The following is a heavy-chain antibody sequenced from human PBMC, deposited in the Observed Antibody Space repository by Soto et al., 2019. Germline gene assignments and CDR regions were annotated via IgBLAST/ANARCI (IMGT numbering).Heavy chain of an antibody. CDR2: IYYSGST. D-gene: IGHD5-12*01. CDR1: GVSISSGGYY. Sequence: QVQLQESGPGLVKPSQTLSLTGTVSGVSISSGGYYWGGIGQHPGKGLEWIGYIYYSGSTYYNPSLKSRVTISLDTSRNQFSLKLSSVTAADTAVYYCASRYSVYANRFDYWGQGTLVTVSS. V-gene: IGHV4-31*03. J-gene: IGHJ4*02. CDR3: ASRYSVYANRFDY.